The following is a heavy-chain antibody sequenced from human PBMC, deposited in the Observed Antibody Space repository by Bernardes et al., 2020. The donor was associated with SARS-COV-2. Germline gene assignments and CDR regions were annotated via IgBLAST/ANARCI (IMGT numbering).Heavy chain of an antibody. CDR1: GFTFSSYC. D-gene: IGHD2-15*01. Sequence: RSLRLLCASSGFTFSSYCMYWVRQTPGKGLEWVSHIGPSSRDISCADSVKGRFTTSRDDAKNSLYLQMNSLTAEDTAVYYCARRLIVEARAGLDYWGQGTLVTVSS. J-gene: IGHJ4*02. CDR2: IGPSSRDI. CDR3: ARRLIVEARAGLDY. V-gene: IGHV3-21*05.